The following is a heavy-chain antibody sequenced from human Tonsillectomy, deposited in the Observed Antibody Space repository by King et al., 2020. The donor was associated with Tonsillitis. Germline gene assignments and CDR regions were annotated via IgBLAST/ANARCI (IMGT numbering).Heavy chain of an antibody. CDR1: GLTLSNAW. D-gene: IGHD3-3*01. J-gene: IGHJ6*02. V-gene: IGHV3-15*01. CDR3: IIGTKYYAMHV. CDR2: IKSKSDYGTT. Sequence: VQLVESGGGLVKPAGSLRLSCAASGLTLSNAWMTWVRQAPGMGLEWVGRIKSKSDYGTTEYAAPVKGRFTISRDDSTNTLYLQMNSLKIEDTAVYYCIIGTKYYAMHVWGQGTTVTVSS.